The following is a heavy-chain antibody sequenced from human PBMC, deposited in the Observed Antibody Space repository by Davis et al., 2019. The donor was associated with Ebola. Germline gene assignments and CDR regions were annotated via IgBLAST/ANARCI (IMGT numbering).Heavy chain of an antibody. V-gene: IGHV3-33*01. CDR2: IWYDGSNK. Sequence: PGGSLRLSCAASGFTFSSYGMHWVRQAPGKGLEWVAVIWYDGSNKYYADSVKGRFTISRDNSKNTLYLQMNSLRAEDTAVYYCARTGTLWGSNIKDGMDVWGQGTTVTVSS. J-gene: IGHJ6*02. CDR1: GFTFSSYG. CDR3: ARTGTLWGSNIKDGMDV. D-gene: IGHD1-14*01.